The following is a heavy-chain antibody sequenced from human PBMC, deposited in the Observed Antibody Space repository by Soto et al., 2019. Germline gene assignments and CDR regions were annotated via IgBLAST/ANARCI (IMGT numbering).Heavy chain of an antibody. J-gene: IGHJ4*02. V-gene: IGHV3-23*01. Sequence: GGSLRLSCAASGFTFSSYAMSWVRQAPGKGLEWVSAISGSGGSTYYADSVKGRFTISRDNSKNTLYLQMNSLRAEDAAVYYCAKVEGGIAAPQPLDYWGQGTLVTVSS. CDR3: AKVEGGIAAPQPLDY. D-gene: IGHD6-13*01. CDR1: GFTFSSYA. CDR2: ISGSGGST.